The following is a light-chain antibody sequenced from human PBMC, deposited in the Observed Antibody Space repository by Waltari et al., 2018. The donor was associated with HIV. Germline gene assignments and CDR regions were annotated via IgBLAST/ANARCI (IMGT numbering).Light chain of an antibody. CDR2: GNS. V-gene: IGLV1-40*01. CDR3: QSYDRSLSAWV. CDR1: SSNIGADYH. Sequence: QSVLAQPPSVSGAPGQRVTLSCTGSSSNIGADYHLYLYQPLPGTAPKLLIYGNSNRPSGVPNRFSGSKSDTSASLAITGLQAEDEADYYCQSYDRSLSAWVFGGGTRLNVL. J-gene: IGLJ3*02.